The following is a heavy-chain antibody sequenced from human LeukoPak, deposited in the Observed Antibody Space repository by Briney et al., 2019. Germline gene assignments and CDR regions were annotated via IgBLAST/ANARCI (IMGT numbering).Heavy chain of an antibody. CDR2: IYSGGST. CDR1: GFAFSSYW. CDR3: ARRSPVNWGIDY. V-gene: IGHV3-66*04. D-gene: IGHD7-27*01. J-gene: IGHJ4*02. Sequence: PGGSLRLSCAASGFAFSSYWMTWVRQAPGKGLEWVSIIYSGGSTYYADSVKGRFTISRDHSENTLYLQMNSLRAEDTAVYYCARRSPVNWGIDYWGQGTLVTVSS.